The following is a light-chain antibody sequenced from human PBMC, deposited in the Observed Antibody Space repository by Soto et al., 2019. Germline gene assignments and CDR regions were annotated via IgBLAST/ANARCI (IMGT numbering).Light chain of an antibody. V-gene: IGKV1-8*01. J-gene: IGKJ4*01. CDR1: QSISTY. CDR2: AAS. CDR3: QQLNSYPLT. Sequence: AIRMNQSPSSFSASTGDRVTITFLASQSISTYLNWYQTTTGKAPKLLIYAASTLQSGVPSRFSGSGSGTEGTLTISSLQPEEGATDYGQQLNSYPLTVGGGHKVDIK.